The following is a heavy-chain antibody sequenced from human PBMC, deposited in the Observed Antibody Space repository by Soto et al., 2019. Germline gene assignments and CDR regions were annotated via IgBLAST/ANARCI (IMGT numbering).Heavy chain of an antibody. D-gene: IGHD4-17*01. CDR1: GFTFTSYG. CDR2: ISFDGSNK. Sequence: QVQLVESGGGVVQPGRSLRLSCAASGFTFTSYGMHWVRQAPGKGLEWVAVISFDGSNKYYADSVKGRFTISRDKSKNSLYLQMDSLRAEDTAVYYCARFTVTTGGNWFDPWGQGTLVTVSS. J-gene: IGHJ5*02. CDR3: ARFTVTTGGNWFDP. V-gene: IGHV3-30*03.